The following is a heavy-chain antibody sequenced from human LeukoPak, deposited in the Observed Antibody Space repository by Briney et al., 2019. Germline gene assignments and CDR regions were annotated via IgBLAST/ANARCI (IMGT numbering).Heavy chain of an antibody. Sequence: ASVKVSCKGSGYTFTNYAIHWVRQAPGQRLEWLGWINPGNGDTKYSQNFQGRVTVTSDTSAATAYVELNSLTSEDTAVYYCARERWHCRVNCYSVYYYALDVWGQGTTVTVSS. CDR1: GYTFTNYA. CDR2: INPGNGDT. CDR3: ARERWHCRVNCYSVYYYALDV. D-gene: IGHD2-15*01. V-gene: IGHV1-3*01. J-gene: IGHJ6*02.